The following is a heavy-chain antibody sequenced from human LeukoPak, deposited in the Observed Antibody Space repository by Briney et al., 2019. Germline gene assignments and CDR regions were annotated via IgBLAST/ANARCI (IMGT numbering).Heavy chain of an antibody. J-gene: IGHJ5*02. CDR3: AKKGGPGSFDP. CDR2: INSDGSST. D-gene: IGHD3-16*01. Sequence: GGSLRLSCAASGFTFSSNWMHWVRQAPGKGLVWVSRINSDGSSTSYADSVKGRFTISRDNAKNTLYLQMSSLRAEDTAVYYCAKKGGPGSFDPWGQGTLVTVSS. V-gene: IGHV3-74*01. CDR1: GFTFSSNW.